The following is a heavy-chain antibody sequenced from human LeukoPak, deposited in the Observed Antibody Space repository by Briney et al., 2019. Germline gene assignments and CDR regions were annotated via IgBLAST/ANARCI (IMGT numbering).Heavy chain of an antibody. CDR1: GGTFSSYA. Sequence: SVKVSCKASGGTFSSYAISWVRQAPGQGLEWMGRIIPILGIANYAQKFQGRVTITADKSTSTAYMELSGLRSEDTAVYYCARGRLGAGSDYWGQGTLVTVSS. V-gene: IGHV1-69*04. CDR2: IIPILGIA. D-gene: IGHD6-13*01. J-gene: IGHJ4*02. CDR3: ARGRLGAGSDY.